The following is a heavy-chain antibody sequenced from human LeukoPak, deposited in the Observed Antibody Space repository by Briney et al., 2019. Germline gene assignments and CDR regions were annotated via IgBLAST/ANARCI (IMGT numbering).Heavy chain of an antibody. J-gene: IGHJ4*02. Sequence: ASVKASCKASGYTFTGYYMHWVRQAPGQGLEWMGWINPNSGGTNYAQKFQGWVTMTRDTSISTAYMELSRLRSDDTAVYHCARGGVITFGGVIVPFDYWGQGTLVTVSS. V-gene: IGHV1-2*04. CDR2: INPNSGGT. CDR1: GYTFTGYY. CDR3: ARGGVITFGGVIVPFDY. D-gene: IGHD3-16*02.